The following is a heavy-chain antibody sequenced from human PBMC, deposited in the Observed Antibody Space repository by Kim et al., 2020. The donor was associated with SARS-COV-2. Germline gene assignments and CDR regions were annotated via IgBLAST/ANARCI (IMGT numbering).Heavy chain of an antibody. CDR2: MNPNSGNT. CDR1: GYTFTSYD. J-gene: IGHJ5*02. D-gene: IGHD3-16*02. Sequence: ASVKVSCKASGYTFTSYDINWVRQATGQGLEWMGWMNPNSGNTGYAQKFQGRVTMTRNTSISTAYMELSSLRSEDTAVYYCARDGAYYDYVWGSYRYTVNWFDPWGQGTLVTVSS. V-gene: IGHV1-8*01. CDR3: ARDGAYYDYVWGSYRYTVNWFDP.